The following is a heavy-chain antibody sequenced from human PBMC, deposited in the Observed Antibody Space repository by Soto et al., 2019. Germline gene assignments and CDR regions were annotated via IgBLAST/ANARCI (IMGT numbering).Heavy chain of an antibody. CDR1: GYSFTRYW. D-gene: IGHD5-18*01. CDR3: ASTARGYYHYGMDV. V-gene: IGHV5-51*01. CDR2: TYTPASDT. J-gene: IGHJ6*02. Sequence: GESVTTSCEGSGYSFTRYWIVWVPQMPGKGPDCIGTTYTPASDTMYSPSFQGQVTISSDKSISTAYLQWSRLKASDTAMYYCASTARGYYHYGMDVWGQGTTVTVSS.